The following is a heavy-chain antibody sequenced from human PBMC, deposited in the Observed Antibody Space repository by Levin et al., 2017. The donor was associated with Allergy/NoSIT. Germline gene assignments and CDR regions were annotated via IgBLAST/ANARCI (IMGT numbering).Heavy chain of an antibody. CDR1: GFTFSSYE. CDR3: ARQLGNFWSGYNYFDY. D-gene: IGHD3-3*01. CDR2: ISSSGSTI. Sequence: GESLKISCAASGFTFSSYEMNWVRQASGKGLEWVSYISSSGSTIYYADSVKGRFTISRDNAKNSLYLQMNSLRAEDTAVYYCARQLGNFWSGYNYFDYWGQGTLVTVSS. J-gene: IGHJ4*02. V-gene: IGHV3-48*03.